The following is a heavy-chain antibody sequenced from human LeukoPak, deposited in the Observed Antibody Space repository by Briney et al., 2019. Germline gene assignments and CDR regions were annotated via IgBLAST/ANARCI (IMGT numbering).Heavy chain of an antibody. V-gene: IGHV3-23*01. Sequence: GGSLRLSCAASGFTFSHYAMSWVRQAPGKGLEWVSGISGNGETTYYADPVRGRVTISRDNSKNTVSLQMSSLRAEDTAVYYCTRGYTFGNFDYWGQGTLVTVSS. J-gene: IGHJ4*02. CDR2: ISGNGETT. CDR3: TRGYTFGNFDY. CDR1: GFTFSHYA. D-gene: IGHD5-12*01.